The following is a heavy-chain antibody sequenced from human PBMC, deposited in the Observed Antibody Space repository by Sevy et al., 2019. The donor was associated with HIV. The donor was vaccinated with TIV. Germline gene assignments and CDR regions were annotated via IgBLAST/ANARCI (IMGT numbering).Heavy chain of an antibody. Sequence: GGSLRLSCAASGFTFSSYGMHWVRQAPGKGLEWVAVMSYDGSNKYYGDSVKGRFTISRDNSKNTLYLQMNSLRAEDTAVYYCAKDLDRYSFGCHDYWGQGTLVTVSS. D-gene: IGHD5-18*01. CDR1: GFTFSSYG. CDR2: MSYDGSNK. J-gene: IGHJ4*02. CDR3: AKDLDRYSFGCHDY. V-gene: IGHV3-30*18.